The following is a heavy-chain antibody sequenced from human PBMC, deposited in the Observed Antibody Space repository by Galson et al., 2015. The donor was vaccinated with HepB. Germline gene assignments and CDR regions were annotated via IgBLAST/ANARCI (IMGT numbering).Heavy chain of an antibody. CDR2: IKEDGGEK. CDR3: ARGTVVPAGTDY. Sequence: SLRLSCAASGVTFSTYWMRRVRQAPGKGLEWVARIKEDGGEKHFVDAVEGRFTISRDIGKNSLYLQMNSLRDEDTAVYYCARGTVVPAGTDYWGQGTLVPVSS. CDR1: GVTFSTYW. V-gene: IGHV3-7*01. J-gene: IGHJ4*02. D-gene: IGHD2-2*01.